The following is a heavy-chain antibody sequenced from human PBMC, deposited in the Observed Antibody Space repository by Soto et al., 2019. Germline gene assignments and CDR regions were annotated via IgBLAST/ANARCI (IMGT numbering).Heavy chain of an antibody. CDR3: ARIISSGWYEFGMDV. CDR2: IDWDDDK. J-gene: IGHJ6*02. CDR1: GFSLSTSGMC. V-gene: IGHV2-70*11. D-gene: IGHD6-19*01. Sequence: SGPTLVNPTQTLTLTCTFSGFSLSTSGMCVSWIRQPPGKALEWLARIDWDDDKYYSTSLKTRLTISKDTSKNQVVLTMTNMDPVYIATYYCARIISSGWYEFGMDVWGQGTTVTVSS.